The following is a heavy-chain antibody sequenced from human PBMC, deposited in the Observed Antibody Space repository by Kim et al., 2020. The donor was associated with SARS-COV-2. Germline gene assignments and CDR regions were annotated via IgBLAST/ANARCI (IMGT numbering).Heavy chain of an antibody. Sequence: SVKVSCKASGGTFSSYAISWVRQAPGQGLEWMGGIIPIFGTANYAQKFQGRVTITADESTSTAYMELSSLRSEDTAVYYCARFFLEGYWIFGAPEEGYYYGMDVWGQGTTVTVSS. J-gene: IGHJ6*02. D-gene: IGHD3-3*01. V-gene: IGHV1-69*13. CDR1: GGTFSSYA. CDR3: ARFFLEGYWIFGAPEEGYYYGMDV. CDR2: IIPIFGTA.